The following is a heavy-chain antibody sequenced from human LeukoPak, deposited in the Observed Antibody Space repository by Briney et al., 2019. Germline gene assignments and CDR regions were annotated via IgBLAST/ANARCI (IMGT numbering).Heavy chain of an antibody. CDR3: TKGRGI. D-gene: IGHD3-10*01. CDR2: IYTSGTS. Sequence: SETLSLTCTVFGGSISSGSYYWSWIRQPAGKGLEWIGHIYTSGTSNYNPSLRSRVTISVDTSKNQFSLKLTSVTAADTAVYYCTKGRGIWGQGTPVTVSS. CDR1: GGSISSGSYY. J-gene: IGHJ4*02. V-gene: IGHV4-61*09.